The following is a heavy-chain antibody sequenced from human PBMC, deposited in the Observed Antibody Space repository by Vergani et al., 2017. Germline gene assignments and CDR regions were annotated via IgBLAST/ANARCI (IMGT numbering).Heavy chain of an antibody. Sequence: QVQLQESGPGLVKSSETLSLTCSVSFDSIRNLYCNWIRQPPGKGLEWIGSIHYSENTNYNPSLKTRVTISVDTSKNQFSLTLTSVTAADTAVYYCARVDTQVPATSHFYYMDVWGKGTTVVVSS. J-gene: IGHJ6*03. CDR3: ARVDTQVPATSHFYYMDV. V-gene: IGHV4-59*11. D-gene: IGHD6-25*01. CDR1: FDSIRNLY. CDR2: IHYSENT.